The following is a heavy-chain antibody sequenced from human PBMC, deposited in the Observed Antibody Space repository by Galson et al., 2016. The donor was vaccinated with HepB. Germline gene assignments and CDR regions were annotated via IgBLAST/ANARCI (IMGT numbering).Heavy chain of an antibody. CDR1: GYDFSSHS. J-gene: IGHJ4*02. V-gene: IGHV1-18*04. D-gene: IGHD3-22*01. CDR2: TSTFSGST. Sequence: QSGAEVKKPGASLKVSCKTSGYDFSSHSINWVRQAPGQGLEWMGWTSTFSGSTTYAEKFQGRITLTADTSTSAVHMELRSLTSDDTAIYYCAREGHKYDNGGNYPPAFSQWGQGTPVTVSS. CDR3: AREGHKYDNGGNYPPAFSQ.